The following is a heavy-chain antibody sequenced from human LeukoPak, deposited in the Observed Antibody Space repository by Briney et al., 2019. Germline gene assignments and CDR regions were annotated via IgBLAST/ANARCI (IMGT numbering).Heavy chain of an antibody. CDR3: AKDRQAFITAYFDY. Sequence: GGSLRLSCAAPGFTFSSYAMSWVRQAPGKGLEWVSAISGSGGSTYYADSVKGRFTISGDNSKNTLYLQMNSLRAEDTAVYYCAKDRQAFITAYFDYWGQGTLVTVSS. J-gene: IGHJ4*02. V-gene: IGHV3-23*01. D-gene: IGHD3-22*01. CDR1: GFTFSSYA. CDR2: ISGSGGST.